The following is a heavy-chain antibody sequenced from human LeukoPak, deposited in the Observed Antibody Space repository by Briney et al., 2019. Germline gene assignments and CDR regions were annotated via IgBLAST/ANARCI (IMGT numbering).Heavy chain of an antibody. CDR3: ARVGLEYYDSSGYYYFDY. D-gene: IGHD3-22*01. J-gene: IGHJ4*02. Sequence: SQTLSLTCTVSGGSISSGGYYWSWIRQHPGKGLEWIGYIYYSGSTYYNPSLKSRVTISVDTSKNQFSLKLSSVTAADTAGYYCARVGLEYYDSSGYYYFDYWGQGTLVTVSS. V-gene: IGHV4-31*03. CDR2: IYYSGST. CDR1: GGSISSGGYY.